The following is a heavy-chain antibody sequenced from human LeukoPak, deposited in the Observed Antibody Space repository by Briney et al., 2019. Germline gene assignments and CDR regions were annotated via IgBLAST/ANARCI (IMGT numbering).Heavy chain of an antibody. CDR3: ATPITMVRGVLFDY. CDR2: ISSSSSYI. Sequence: GGSLRLSCAASGFTFSSYSMNWVRQAPGKGLEWVSSISSSSSYIYYADSVKGRFTISRDNAKNSLYLQMNSLRAEDTAVYYCATPITMVRGVLFDYWGQGTLVTVSS. J-gene: IGHJ4*02. CDR1: GFTFSSYS. V-gene: IGHV3-21*01. D-gene: IGHD3-10*01.